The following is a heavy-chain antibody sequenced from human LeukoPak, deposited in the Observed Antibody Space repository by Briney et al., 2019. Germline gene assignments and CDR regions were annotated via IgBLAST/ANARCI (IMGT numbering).Heavy chain of an antibody. CDR3: ARDQSASLNYFDY. CDR1: GYTFTGYY. J-gene: IGHJ4*02. Sequence: GASVKVSCKASGYTFTGYYMHWVRQAPGQGLEWMGWINPHSATTTYAQSFQGRLTMTRDTSTSTVYMELSRLKSEDTAMYYCARDQSASLNYFDYWGQGTLVTVSS. CDR2: INPHSATT. V-gene: IGHV1-46*01.